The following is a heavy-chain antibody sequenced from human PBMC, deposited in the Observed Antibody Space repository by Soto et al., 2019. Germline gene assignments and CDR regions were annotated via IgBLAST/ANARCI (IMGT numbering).Heavy chain of an antibody. CDR2: IIPIFGTA. CDR1: GGTFSSDA. CDR3: ARRETNRYCTNGVCYFDY. J-gene: IGHJ4*02. D-gene: IGHD2-8*01. Sequence: SVKVSCTASGGTFSSDAISWVRQAPGQGLEWMGGIIPIFGTANYAQKFQGRVTITADKSTSTAYMELSSLRSEDTAVYCCARRETNRYCTNGVCYFDYWGQGTLVTVSS. V-gene: IGHV1-69*06.